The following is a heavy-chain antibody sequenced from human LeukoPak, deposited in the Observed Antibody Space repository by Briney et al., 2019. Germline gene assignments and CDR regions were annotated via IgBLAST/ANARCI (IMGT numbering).Heavy chain of an antibody. D-gene: IGHD3-3*01. CDR3: ARDYDFWSGYPFDI. Sequence: SETLSLTCTVSGGSISSYCWSWIRQPAGKGLEWIGRIYTSGSTNYNPSLKSRVTMSVDTSKNQFSLKLSSVTAADTAVYYCARDYDFWSGYPFDIWGQGTMVTVSS. J-gene: IGHJ3*02. CDR2: IYTSGST. V-gene: IGHV4-4*07. CDR1: GGSISSYC.